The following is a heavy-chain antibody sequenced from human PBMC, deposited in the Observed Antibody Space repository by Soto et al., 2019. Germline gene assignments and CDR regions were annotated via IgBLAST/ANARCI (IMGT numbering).Heavy chain of an antibody. CDR2: ISGSGGST. D-gene: IGHD2-15*01. J-gene: IGHJ6*02. Sequence: GSLRLSCAASGFTFGIHAMSWVRQAPGEGLEWVSFISGSGGSTYYADSVKGRFTISRDNSKKTLYLQMNSLRGEDTAVYYCGKGSAATNYFYYATDVWGQGTTVTVSS. CDR1: GFTFGIHA. CDR3: GKGSAATNYFYYATDV. V-gene: IGHV3-23*01.